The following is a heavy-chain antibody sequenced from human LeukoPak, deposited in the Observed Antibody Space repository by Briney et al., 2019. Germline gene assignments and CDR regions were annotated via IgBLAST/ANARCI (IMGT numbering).Heavy chain of an antibody. CDR2: VSWNSVAI. J-gene: IGHJ2*01. V-gene: IGHV3-9*01. CDR1: GCSFDDYA. Sequence: GRSLRLSCAASGCSFDDYAMHWVRQAPGKGLEWVSGVSWNSVAIGYADSVKGRFTISRDNAKNSLYLQMNSLRAEDTALYYCAKDIGVGATRGFDLWGRGTLVTVSS. D-gene: IGHD1-26*01. CDR3: AKDIGVGATRGFDL.